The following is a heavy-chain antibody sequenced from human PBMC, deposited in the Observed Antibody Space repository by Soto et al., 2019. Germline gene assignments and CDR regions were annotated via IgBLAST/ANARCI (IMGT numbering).Heavy chain of an antibody. CDR3: TSPLNPYYDYVWGSYPPDV. CDR2: IRSKANSYAT. D-gene: IGHD3-16*02. J-gene: IGHJ6*02. CDR1: GFTFSGSA. Sequence: GGSLRLSCAASGFTFSGSAMHWVRQASGKGLEWVGRIRSKANSYATAYAASVKGRFTISRDDSKNTAYLQMNSLKTEDTAVYYCTSPLNPYYDYVWGSYPPDVWGQGTTVTVSS. V-gene: IGHV3-73*01.